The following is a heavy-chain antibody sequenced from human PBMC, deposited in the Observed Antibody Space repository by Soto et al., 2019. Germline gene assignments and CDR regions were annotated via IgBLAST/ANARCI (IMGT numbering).Heavy chain of an antibody. D-gene: IGHD6-19*01. Sequence: VQLVESGGGVVQPGRSLRLSCAASGFTVSDYAMHWVRQAPGKGLEWVAVVSHDGRKTHYADSVKGRFTISRDSSTNTVSLEMTSLRAEDTAVYYWAKGGRQWLITSDFNYWGPGALVTVSS. CDR2: VSHDGRKT. CDR1: GFTVSDYA. V-gene: IGHV3-30*18. J-gene: IGHJ4*02. CDR3: AKGGRQWLITSDFNY.